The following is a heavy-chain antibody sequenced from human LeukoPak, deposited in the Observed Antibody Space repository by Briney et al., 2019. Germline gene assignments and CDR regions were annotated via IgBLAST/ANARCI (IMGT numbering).Heavy chain of an antibody. D-gene: IGHD1-26*01. Sequence: SETLSLTCTVSGGSISSSSYYWGWIRQPPGKGLEWIGSIYYSGSTYYNPSLKSRVTISVDRSKNQFSLKLSSVTAADTAVYYCASGEPRYYYFDYWGQGTLVTVSS. CDR1: GGSISSSSYY. CDR2: IYYSGST. V-gene: IGHV4-39*07. J-gene: IGHJ4*02. CDR3: ASGEPRYYYFDY.